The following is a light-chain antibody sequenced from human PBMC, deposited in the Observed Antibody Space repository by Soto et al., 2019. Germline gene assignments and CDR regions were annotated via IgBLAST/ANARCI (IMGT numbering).Light chain of an antibody. CDR1: QNVVNY. Sequence: DIQMTQSPPSLSASVGDRVTITCRASQNVVNYLNWDQQKPGKAPKLLIYAATSLQRGVPSRFSGSGSGTDFSLTISNLQPEDFATYFCHQSFSNPDTFGQGTKLEIK. J-gene: IGKJ2*01. CDR3: HQSFSNPDT. V-gene: IGKV1-39*01. CDR2: AAT.